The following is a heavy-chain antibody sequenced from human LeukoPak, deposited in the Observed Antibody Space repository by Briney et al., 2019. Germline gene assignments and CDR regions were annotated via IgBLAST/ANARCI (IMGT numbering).Heavy chain of an antibody. J-gene: IGHJ3*02. CDR2: ISSSSSYI. Sequence: GGSLRLSCAASGFTFSSYIMNWVRQAPGKGLEWVSSISSSSSYIYYADSVKGRFTISRDNAKNSLYLQMNSLRAEDTAVYYCARSREGSSSWPDAFDIWGQGTMVTVSS. CDR3: ARSREGSSSWPDAFDI. D-gene: IGHD6-13*01. V-gene: IGHV3-21*01. CDR1: GFTFSSYI.